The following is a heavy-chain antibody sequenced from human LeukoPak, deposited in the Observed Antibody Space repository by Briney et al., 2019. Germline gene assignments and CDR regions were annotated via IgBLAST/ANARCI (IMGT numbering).Heavy chain of an antibody. CDR3: ARTTSVSYVGDAFHI. V-gene: IGHV3-30*04. D-gene: IGHD1-26*01. J-gene: IGHJ3*02. CDR1: GFIFSTYA. CDR2: ISRSGTNK. Sequence: PGGSLRLSCVASGFIFSTYAYDWVRQAPGKGLEWVSVISRSGTNKNYGDSVKGRFTISRDNSKNTVYLEMNYLRLEDTAVYYCARTTSVSYVGDAFHIWGQGTMVTVSS.